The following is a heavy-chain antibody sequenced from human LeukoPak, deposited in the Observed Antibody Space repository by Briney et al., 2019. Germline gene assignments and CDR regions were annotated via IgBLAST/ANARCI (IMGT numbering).Heavy chain of an antibody. Sequence: GGSLRLSCAASGFIFSSYWMSWVRQAPGKGLEWVANIKEDGSEKKYVDSVKGRFTISRDNAKNSVYLQMNSLRAEDTAVYYCAREHDYGDYVDYWGQGTLGTVSS. D-gene: IGHD4-17*01. CDR2: IKEDGSEK. CDR1: GFIFSSYW. CDR3: AREHDYGDYVDY. V-gene: IGHV3-7*01. J-gene: IGHJ4*02.